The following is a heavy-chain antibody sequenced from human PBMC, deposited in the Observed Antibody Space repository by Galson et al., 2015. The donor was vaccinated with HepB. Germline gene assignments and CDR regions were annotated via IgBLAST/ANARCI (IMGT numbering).Heavy chain of an antibody. CDR1: GFTFSSYG. V-gene: IGHV3-21*01. J-gene: IGHJ4*02. Sequence: SLRLSCAASGFTFSSYGMNWVRQAPGKGLEWVSSISSSSSYIYYADSVKGRFTISRDNAKNSLYLQMNSLRAEDTAVYYCARELYCSSTSCYIPWSGPGDRGTLDYWGQGTLVTVSS. CDR3: ARELYCSSTSCYIPWSGPGDRGTLDY. D-gene: IGHD2-2*01. CDR2: ISSSSSYI.